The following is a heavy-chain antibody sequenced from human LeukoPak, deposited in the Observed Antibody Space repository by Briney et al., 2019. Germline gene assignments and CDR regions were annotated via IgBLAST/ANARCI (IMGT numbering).Heavy chain of an antibody. Sequence: GGSLRLSCSASGFSFRNYDMHWVCHPPGKGLECVSAVCTGGDTYYTGSVKGRFTVVRKNAKNTLYLQMNSLRAGDTAMYYCARRSAAAGIDAFDIWGQGTMVTVSS. J-gene: IGHJ3*02. CDR1: GFSFRNYD. D-gene: IGHD6-13*01. CDR3: ARRSAAAGIDAFDI. CDR2: VCTGGDT. V-gene: IGHV3-13*01.